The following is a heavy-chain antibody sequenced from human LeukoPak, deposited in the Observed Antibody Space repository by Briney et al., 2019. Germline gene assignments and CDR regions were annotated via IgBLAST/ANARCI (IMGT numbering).Heavy chain of an antibody. J-gene: IGHJ6*03. V-gene: IGHV1-2*02. CDR1: GYTFTGYY. CDR3: AREAVLWFGESHYYYYMDV. D-gene: IGHD3-10*01. CDR2: INPNSGGT. Sequence: GASVKVSCKASGYTFTGYYMHWVRQAPGQGLEWMGWINPNSGGTNYAQKFQGRVTMTRDTSISTAYMELSRLRSDDTAVYYCAREAVLWFGESHYYYYMDVWGKGTTVTISS.